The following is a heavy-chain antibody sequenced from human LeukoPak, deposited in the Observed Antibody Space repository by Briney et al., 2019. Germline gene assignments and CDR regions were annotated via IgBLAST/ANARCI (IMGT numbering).Heavy chain of an antibody. J-gene: IGHJ4*02. CDR1: GFTFDDYA. D-gene: IGHD2-2*01. CDR2: ISWNSGSI. V-gene: IGHV3-9*01. Sequence: PGGSLRLSCAASGFTFDDYAMHWVRQAPGKGLEWVSGISWNSGSIGYADSVKGRFTISRDNAKNSLYLQMNSLRAEDTALYYCAKVSCSSTGCPWGVDYWGQGTLVTVSS. CDR3: AKVSCSSTGCPWGVDY.